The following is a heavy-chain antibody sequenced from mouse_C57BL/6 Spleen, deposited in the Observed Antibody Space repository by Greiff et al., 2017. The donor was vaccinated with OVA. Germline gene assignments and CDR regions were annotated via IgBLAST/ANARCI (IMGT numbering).Heavy chain of an antibody. CDR2: INPNNGGT. CDR3: ARGSSGYDYFDY. D-gene: IGHD3-2*02. J-gene: IGHJ2*01. V-gene: IGHV1-18*01. Sequence: VQLQQSGPELVKPGASVKIPCKASGYTFTDYNMDWVKQSHGKSLEWIGDINPNNGGTIYNQKFKGKATLTVDKSSSTAYMELRSLTSEDTAVYYCARGSSGYDYFDYWGQGTTLTVSS. CDR1: GYTFTDYN.